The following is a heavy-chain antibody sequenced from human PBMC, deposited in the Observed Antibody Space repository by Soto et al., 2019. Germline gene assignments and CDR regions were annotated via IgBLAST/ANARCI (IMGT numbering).Heavy chain of an antibody. J-gene: IGHJ4*02. D-gene: IGHD2-2*01. Sequence: GGSLRLSCAASGFTFSSDGMHWVRQAPGKGLEWVAVIWYDGSNKYNADSVKGRFTISRDNSKNTLYLQMNSLRAEDTAVYYCARTGYQLLYFDYWGQGTLVTVSS. CDR1: GFTFSSDG. CDR2: IWYDGSNK. V-gene: IGHV3-33*01. CDR3: ARTGYQLLYFDY.